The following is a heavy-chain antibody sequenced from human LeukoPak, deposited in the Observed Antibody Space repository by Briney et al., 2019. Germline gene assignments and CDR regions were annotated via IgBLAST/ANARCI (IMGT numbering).Heavy chain of an antibody. V-gene: IGHV3-66*01. CDR2: IYSGGST. D-gene: IGHD3/OR15-3a*01. CDR3: ARYGLGAHAFDI. J-gene: IGHJ3*02. CDR1: GFTVSSNY. Sequence: GGSLRLSCAASGFTVSSNYMNWVRQAPGKGLEWVSVIYSGGSTYYADSVKGRFTISRDNSKNTLYLQMNSLRAEDTAVYYCARYGLGAHAFDIWGQGTMVTVSS.